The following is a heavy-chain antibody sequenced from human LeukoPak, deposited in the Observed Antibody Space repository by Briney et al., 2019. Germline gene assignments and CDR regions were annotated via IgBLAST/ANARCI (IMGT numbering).Heavy chain of an antibody. V-gene: IGHV4-34*01. CDR1: GGSFSGYF. D-gene: IGHD3-22*01. Sequence: PSETLSLTCGVYGGSFSGYFWSWIRQPPGKGLEWIGEINHSGSTNYNPSLKSRVTISVDTSKNQFSLKLSSVTAADTAVYYCARGHYDSSGYYVSWGYWGQGTLVTVSS. CDR2: INHSGST. J-gene: IGHJ4*02. CDR3: ARGHYDSSGYYVSWGY.